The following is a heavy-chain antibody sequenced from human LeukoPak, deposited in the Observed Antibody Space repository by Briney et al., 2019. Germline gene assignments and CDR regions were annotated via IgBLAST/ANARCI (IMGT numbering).Heavy chain of an antibody. CDR1: GYTFTSYD. D-gene: IGHD5-18*01. Sequence: ASVKVSCKASGYTFTSYDINWVRQATGQGLEWMGWMNPNSGNTGYAQKFQGRVTMTRNTSISTAYMELSSLRSEDTAVYYCARGRKKTLHFIQLWQGPVGMDVWGQGTTVTVSS. CDR3: ARGRKKTLHFIQLWQGPVGMDV. V-gene: IGHV1-8*01. J-gene: IGHJ6*02. CDR2: MNPNSGNT.